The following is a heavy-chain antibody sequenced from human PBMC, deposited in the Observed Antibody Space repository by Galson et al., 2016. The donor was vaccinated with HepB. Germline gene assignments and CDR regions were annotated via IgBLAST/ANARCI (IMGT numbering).Heavy chain of an antibody. CDR1: GFTFSKYG. CDR2: ISYDGINK. J-gene: IGHJ6*02. D-gene: IGHD3-10*01. CDR3: AKERIAGITLDRGVMTSRLADV. Sequence: SLRLSCAASGFTFSKYGMHWVRQAPGKGLEWVAVISYDGINKYFADSVGGRFNISRDNSKNTLYLQMHSPRAEDTAVYYCAKERIAGITLDRGVMTSRLADVCGQGTTVTVSS. V-gene: IGHV3-30*18.